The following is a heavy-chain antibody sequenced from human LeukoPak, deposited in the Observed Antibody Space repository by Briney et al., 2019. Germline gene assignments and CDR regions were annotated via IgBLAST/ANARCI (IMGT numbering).Heavy chain of an antibody. Sequence: ASVKVSCKASGYTFTGYYMHWAPQAPGQGLEWVGWINPNSGGTNYAQKFQGRVTMTRDTSISTAYMELSRLRSDDTAVYYCARGSGYSSGPRARRAFDIWGQGTMVTVSS. CDR3: ARGSGYSSGPRARRAFDI. J-gene: IGHJ3*02. CDR2: INPNSGGT. V-gene: IGHV1-2*02. CDR1: GYTFTGYY. D-gene: IGHD6-19*01.